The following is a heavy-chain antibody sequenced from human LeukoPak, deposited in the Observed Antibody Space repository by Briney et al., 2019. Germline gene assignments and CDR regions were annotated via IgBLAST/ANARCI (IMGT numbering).Heavy chain of an antibody. V-gene: IGHV3-21*01. CDR1: EFPFSTYT. Sequence: NPGGSLRLSCAASEFPFSTYTLNWVRQAPGKGLEWVSSISSSSSSYKYYADSVKGRFTISRDNAKNSLYLQMNSLRAEDTAVYYCARVSSSVSKPLDYWGQGTLVTVSS. CDR3: ARVSSSVSKPLDY. J-gene: IGHJ4*02. CDR2: ISSSSSSYK.